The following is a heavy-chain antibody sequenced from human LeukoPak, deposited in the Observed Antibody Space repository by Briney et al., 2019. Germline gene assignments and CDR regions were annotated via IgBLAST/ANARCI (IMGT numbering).Heavy chain of an antibody. CDR1: GFTLWGYW. CDR3: ATDRKVGTWDPRFNY. D-gene: IGHD4-23*01. J-gene: IGHJ4*02. CDR2: IRQDDSEK. Sequence: GALRLSRSGSGFTLWGYWMVLVRQAPGEGAEWVGHIRQDDSEKNYADSVKGRFTISRDNAKSSLYLQMNSLRAEDTAIYYCATDRKVGTWDPRFNYWGQGTLVTVSS. V-gene: IGHV3-7*01.